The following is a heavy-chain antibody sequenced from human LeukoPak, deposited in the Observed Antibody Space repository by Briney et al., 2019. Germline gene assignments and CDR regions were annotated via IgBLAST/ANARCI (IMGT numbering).Heavy chain of an antibody. CDR3: ARDESIRWFGRRFDY. V-gene: IGHV3-48*03. Sequence: GALRLSCAASGFTFSSYEMNWVRQAPGKGLEWVSYISSSSSTIYYADSVKGRFTISRDNAKNSLYLQMNSLRAEDTAVYYCARDESIRWFGRRFDYWGQGTLVTVSS. J-gene: IGHJ4*02. CDR1: GFTFSSYE. D-gene: IGHD3-10*01. CDR2: ISSSSSTI.